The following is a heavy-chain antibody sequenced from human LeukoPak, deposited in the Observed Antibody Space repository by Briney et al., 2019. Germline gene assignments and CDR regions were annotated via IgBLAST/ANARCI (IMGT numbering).Heavy chain of an antibody. J-gene: IGHJ4*02. V-gene: IGHV1-69*02. CDR1: GGTFSSYT. CDR3: AFDYYDSSGYSDY. CDR2: IIPILGIA. D-gene: IGHD3-22*01. Sequence: SVKVSCKASGGTFSSYTISWVRQAHGQGLEWMGRIIPILGIANYAQKFQGRVTITADKSTSTAYMELSSLRSEDTAVYYCAFDYYDSSGYSDYWGQGTLVTVSS.